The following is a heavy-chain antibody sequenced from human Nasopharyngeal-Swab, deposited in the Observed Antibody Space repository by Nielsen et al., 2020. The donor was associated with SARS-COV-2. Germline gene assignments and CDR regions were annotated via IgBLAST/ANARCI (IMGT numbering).Heavy chain of an antibody. J-gene: IGHJ5*02. V-gene: IGHV7-4-1*02. CDR2: INTITGNP. CDR1: LYTFTSYA. CDR3: AREGDIVVVPSPAGFDP. D-gene: IGHD2-2*01. Sequence: ASVKVSCTSSLYTFTSYAMNWVRQAPGQGLEWMGWINTITGNPTYAQGFTGRFVFSLDTSVSTAYLQISSLKAEDTAVYYCAREGDIVVVPSPAGFDPWGQGTLVTVSS.